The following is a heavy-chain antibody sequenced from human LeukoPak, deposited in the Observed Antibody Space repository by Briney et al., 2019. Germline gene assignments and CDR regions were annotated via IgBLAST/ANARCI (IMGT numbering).Heavy chain of an antibody. V-gene: IGHV4-34*01. CDR3: ARGKKHYYYYMDV. CDR2: INHSGST. CDR1: GGSFSGYY. Sequence: SETLSLTCAVYGGSFSGYYWSWIRQPPGKGLEWIGEINHSGSTNYNPSLKSRVTISVDTSKNQFSLKLSSVTAADTAVYYCARGKKHYYYYMDVCGKGTTVTVSS. J-gene: IGHJ6*03.